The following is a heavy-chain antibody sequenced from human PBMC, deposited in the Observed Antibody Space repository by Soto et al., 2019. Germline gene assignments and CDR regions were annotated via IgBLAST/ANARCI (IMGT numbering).Heavy chain of an antibody. CDR2: ISPMFRTT. D-gene: IGHD2-2*01. J-gene: IGHJ6*02. Sequence: SVKVSCKASGGTFSTYAISWVRQAPGQGLEWMGRISPMFRTTDNAQKLQGRVMITADESTSTAYMELSSLRSEDTAVYYCARGPQSCSSSSCYSYYYHGLDVWGQGTTVTV. V-gene: IGHV1-69*13. CDR3: ARGPQSCSSSSCYSYYYHGLDV. CDR1: GGTFSTYA.